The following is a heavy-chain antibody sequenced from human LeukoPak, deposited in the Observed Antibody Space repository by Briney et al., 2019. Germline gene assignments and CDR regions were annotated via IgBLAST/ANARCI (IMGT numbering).Heavy chain of an antibody. V-gene: IGHV1-18*01. Sequence: ASVKVSCKASGYTFRQYSISWVRQAPGKGFEWMGWVSPSHTTRVYAQEFQGRVTMTADTNTNTVSMELRSLRFDDTAVYFCARDYILPLEADNGDGFAIWGQGTVVTVSS. CDR3: ARDYILPLEADNGDGFAI. CDR2: VSPSHTTR. J-gene: IGHJ3*02. D-gene: IGHD2-15*01. CDR1: GYTFRQYS.